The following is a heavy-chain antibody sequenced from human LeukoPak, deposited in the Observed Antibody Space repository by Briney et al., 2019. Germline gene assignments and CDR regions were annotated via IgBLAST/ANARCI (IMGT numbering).Heavy chain of an antibody. Sequence: GGSLRLSCAASRFTFSNYAMHWVRQAPGKGLEGVAVISYDGSNKYYADSVKGRFTISRDNTKNTLYLQMNSLRAEDTAVYYCVRPLIGRDDYWGQGTLVTVS. CDR3: VRPLIGRDDY. V-gene: IGHV3-30-3*01. CDR1: RFTFSNYA. CDR2: ISYDGSNK. J-gene: IGHJ4*02.